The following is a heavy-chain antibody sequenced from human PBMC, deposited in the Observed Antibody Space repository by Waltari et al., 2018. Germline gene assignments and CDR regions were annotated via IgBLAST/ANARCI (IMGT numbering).Heavy chain of an antibody. Sequence: EVRLMESGGGLVQPGGSLRLCCAAAGFSFNTYWLSWARSAPGKGLEWVANIKGDGNVKHYVDSVRGRFTISRDNARSSLYLQMDSLRAEDTAVYYCARDGELSGAIPFDYWGQGTLVTVSS. CDR3: ARDGELSGAIPFDY. V-gene: IGHV3-7*01. J-gene: IGHJ4*02. D-gene: IGHD1-26*01. CDR2: IKGDGNVK. CDR1: GFSFNTYW.